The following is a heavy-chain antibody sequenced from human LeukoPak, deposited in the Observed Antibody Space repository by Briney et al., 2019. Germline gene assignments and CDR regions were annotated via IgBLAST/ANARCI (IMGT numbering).Heavy chain of an antibody. Sequence: SETLSLTCTVSGGSISSYYWSWIRQPAGKGLEWIGRIYTSGSTNYNPSLKSRVTMSVDTSKNQFSLKLSSVTAADTAMYSCARGRGYDLGDAFDIWGQGTMVTVSS. CDR3: ARGRGYDLGDAFDI. CDR2: IYTSGST. CDR1: GGSISSYY. V-gene: IGHV4-4*07. J-gene: IGHJ3*02. D-gene: IGHD5-12*01.